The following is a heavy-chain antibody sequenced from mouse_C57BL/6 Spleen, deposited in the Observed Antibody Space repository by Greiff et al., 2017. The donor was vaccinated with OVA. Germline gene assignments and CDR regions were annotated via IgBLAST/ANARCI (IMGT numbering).Heavy chain of an antibody. CDR3: TGPTHEWAMDY. Sequence: DVKLQESGGGLVQPGGSMKLSCVASGFTFSNYWMNWVRQSPEKGLEWVAQIRLKSDNYATNYAESVKGRFTISRDDSKSSVYLQMNNLRSEDTGIYYCTGPTHEWAMDYWGQGTSVTVSS. CDR1: GFTFSNYW. CDR2: IRLKSDNYAT. J-gene: IGHJ4*01. V-gene: IGHV6-3*01. D-gene: IGHD1-3*01.